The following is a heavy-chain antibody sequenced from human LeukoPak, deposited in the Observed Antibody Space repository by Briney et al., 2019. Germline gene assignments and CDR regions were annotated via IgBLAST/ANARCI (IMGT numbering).Heavy chain of an antibody. CDR2: IYWNDDK. CDR1: GLSLSTSGVG. J-gene: IGHJ5*02. CDR3: AHRAYSNYRLLYNWFDP. V-gene: IGHV2-5*01. Sequence: SGPTLVNPTQTLTLTCTFSGLSLSTSGVGVGWIRRPPGKALEWLALIYWNDDKRYSPSLKSRLTITKDTSKNQVVLTMTNMDPVDTATYYCAHRAYSNYRLLYNWFDPWGQGTLVTVSS. D-gene: IGHD4-11*01.